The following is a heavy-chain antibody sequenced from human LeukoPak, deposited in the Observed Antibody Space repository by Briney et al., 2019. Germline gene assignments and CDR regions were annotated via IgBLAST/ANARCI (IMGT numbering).Heavy chain of an antibody. CDR3: ARVWYYDSSGYYNYYGMDV. CDR1: GGTFSSYA. CDR2: IIPIFGTA. Sequence: SVKVSCKASGGTFSSYAISWVRQAPGQGLEWMGGIIPIFGTANYAQKFQGRVTITADESTSTAYMELSSLRSEDTVVYYCARVWYYDSSGYYNYYGMDVWGQGTTVTVSS. D-gene: IGHD3-22*01. J-gene: IGHJ6*02. V-gene: IGHV1-69*13.